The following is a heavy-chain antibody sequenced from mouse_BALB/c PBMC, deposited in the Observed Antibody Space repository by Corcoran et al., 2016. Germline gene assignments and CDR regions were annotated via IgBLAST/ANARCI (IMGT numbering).Heavy chain of an antibody. Sequence: EVQLQQSGPELVKPGASVKISCKTSGYTFTEYTMHWVKQSHGKSLEWIGGINPNTGGTSYNQKFKGKATLTVDKPSSTAYMERRSLTSEDSAVYYYARRGTTPPYYVDYGGQGTTLAVSS. CDR1: GYTFTEYT. CDR3: ARRGTTPPYYVDY. V-gene: IGHV1-18*01. J-gene: IGHJ2*01. CDR2: INPNTGGT. D-gene: IGHD1-1*01.